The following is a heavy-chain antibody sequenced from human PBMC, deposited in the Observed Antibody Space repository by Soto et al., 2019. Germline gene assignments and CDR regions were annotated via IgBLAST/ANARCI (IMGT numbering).Heavy chain of an antibody. CDR2: ISGSGAGT. Sequence: EVQLLESGGGLVQPGGSLRLSCAASGFTFNNYGMNWVRQAPGKGLEWVSSISGSGAGTYFADSVKGRFTISRDNSKNTLYLQMDSLSAEDTAVYHCAKSLGSGSYFPFDCWGQGTLVTVSS. CDR3: AKSLGSGSYFPFDC. J-gene: IGHJ4*02. CDR1: GFTFNNYG. D-gene: IGHD3-10*01. V-gene: IGHV3-23*01.